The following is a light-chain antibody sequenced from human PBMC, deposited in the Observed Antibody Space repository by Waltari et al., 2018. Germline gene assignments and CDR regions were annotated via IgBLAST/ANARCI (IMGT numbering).Light chain of an antibody. CDR3: QKYDSLPAT. J-gene: IGKJ1*01. V-gene: IGKV3-20*01. Sequence: EVVLTQSPGTLSLSPGERATLPCRASQSVGKYLAWYQQKPGQAPRLLIYHASTRAPGIPDRFSGSGSGTDFSLTISRLEPEDCAVYYCQKYDSLPATFGQGTKVEIK. CDR1: QSVGKY. CDR2: HAS.